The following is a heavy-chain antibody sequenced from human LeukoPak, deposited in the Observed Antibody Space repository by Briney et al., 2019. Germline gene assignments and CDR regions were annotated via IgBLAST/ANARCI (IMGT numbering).Heavy chain of an antibody. D-gene: IGHD1-26*01. CDR3: TRTSPGIPLDF. Sequence: SETLSLTCAVSGVSFSGYYWSWIRLPPGKGPEWIGEISHSGRTSYNPSLKGRVTISLDTSMNHFSLNLRFVTAADTAVNYCTRTSPGIPLDFWGQGTLVTVSS. CDR2: ISHSGRT. J-gene: IGHJ4*02. CDR1: GVSFSGYY. V-gene: IGHV4-34*01.